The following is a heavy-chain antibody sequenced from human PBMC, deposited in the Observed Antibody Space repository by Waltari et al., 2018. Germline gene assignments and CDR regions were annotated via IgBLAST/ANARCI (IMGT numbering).Heavy chain of an antibody. CDR1: GFTLSSDS. D-gene: IGHD6-6*01. J-gene: IGHJ4*02. V-gene: IGHV3-21*01. CDR2: ISSSSSYI. Sequence: EVKLVESGGGLVKPGGSLRLACAASGFTLSSDSLNWVRQAPGKGLEWVSTISSSSSYIYYADSVKCRFTISRDNAKNSLYLQMNSLRAEDTAVYYCARDAYSSSLRFDYWGQGTLVTVSS. CDR3: ARDAYSSSLRFDY.